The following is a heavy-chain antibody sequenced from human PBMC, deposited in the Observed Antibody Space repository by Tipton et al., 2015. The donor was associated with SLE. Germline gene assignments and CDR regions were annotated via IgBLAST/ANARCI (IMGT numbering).Heavy chain of an antibody. D-gene: IGHD5-12*01. CDR2: INPNSGGT. CDR3: ASNSGYDYYYYGMDV. V-gene: IGHV1-2*02. Sequence: QSGPEAKKPGASVKVSCKASGYTFTGYYMHWVRQAPGQGLEWMGWINPNSGGTNYAQKFQGRVTMTRDTSISTAYMELSRLRSDDTAVYYCASNSGYDYYYYGMDVWGHGAPVSVSS. J-gene: IGHJ6*02. CDR1: GYTFTGYY.